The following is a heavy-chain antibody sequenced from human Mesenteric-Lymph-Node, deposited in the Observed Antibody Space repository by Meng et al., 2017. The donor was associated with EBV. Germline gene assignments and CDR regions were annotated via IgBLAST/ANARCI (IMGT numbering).Heavy chain of an antibody. V-gene: IGHV7-4-1*02. J-gene: IGHJ4*02. D-gene: IGHD2-15*01. CDR3: AREGLSLYYFEY. CDR2: INTNTGNP. Sequence: QWRLVQSGSELQKPGASVKVSYKASGYTFTKFAMNWVRQAPGQGPEWMGYINTNTGNPTYAQGFTGRFVFSLDTSVTTAYLQISSLQAEDTAMYYCAREGLSLYYFEYWGQGTLVTVSS. CDR1: GYTFTKFA.